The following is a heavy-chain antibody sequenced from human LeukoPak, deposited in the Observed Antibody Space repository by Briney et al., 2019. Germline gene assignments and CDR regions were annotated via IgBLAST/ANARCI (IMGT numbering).Heavy chain of an antibody. Sequence: PSETLSLTCTVSGYSISSSDYYWSWIRQSPGKGLEWIGYIYYSGTTYYNPSLKSRVSISADTSKNQFSLKLSSVTAADAAVYYCARDRGRDGAGTTMDWFDPWGQGTLVTVSS. CDR3: ARDRGRDGAGTTMDWFDP. V-gene: IGHV4-30-4*08. D-gene: IGHD1-1*01. J-gene: IGHJ5*02. CDR1: GYSISSSDYY. CDR2: IYYSGTT.